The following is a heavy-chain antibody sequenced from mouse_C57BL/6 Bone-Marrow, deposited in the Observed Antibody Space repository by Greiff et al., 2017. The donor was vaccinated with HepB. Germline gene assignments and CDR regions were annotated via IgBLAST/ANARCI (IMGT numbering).Heavy chain of an antibody. CDR1: GYSITSGYY. D-gene: IGHD1-2*01. CDR2: ISYDGSN. V-gene: IGHV3-6*01. J-gene: IGHJ2*01. Sequence: DVKLQESGPGLVKPSQSLSLTCSVTGYSITSGYYWNWIRQFPGNKLEWIGYISYDGSNNYNPSLKNRISITRDTSKNQFFLKLNSVTTEDTATYYCAREATLVSYYFDYWGQGTTLTVSS. CDR3: AREATLVSYYFDY.